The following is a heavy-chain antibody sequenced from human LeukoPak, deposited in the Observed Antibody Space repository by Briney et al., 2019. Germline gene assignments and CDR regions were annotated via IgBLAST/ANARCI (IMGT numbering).Heavy chain of an antibody. CDR1: GFTFSSYW. V-gene: IGHV3-74*01. J-gene: IGHJ4*02. D-gene: IGHD6-19*01. Sequence: GGSLRLSCAASGFTFSSYWMHWVRQAPGKGLVWVSRMNNDGSSTIYADSVKGRFTISRDYAKNTLYPQMNSLRAEDTAVYYCARADGSGWLTYWGQGTLVTVSS. CDR2: MNNDGSST. CDR3: ARADGSGWLTY.